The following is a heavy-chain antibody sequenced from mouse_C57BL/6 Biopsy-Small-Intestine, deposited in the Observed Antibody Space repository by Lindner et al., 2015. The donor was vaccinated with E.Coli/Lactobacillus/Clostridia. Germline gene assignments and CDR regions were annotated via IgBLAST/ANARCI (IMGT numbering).Heavy chain of an antibody. CDR3: ARRGDYDFDY. V-gene: IGHV5-6*01. D-gene: IGHD2-4*01. CDR1: GFTFSSYG. J-gene: IGHJ2*01. Sequence: VQLQESGGGLVKPGGSLKLSCAASGFTFSSYGMSWVRQTPDKRLEWVATISSGGSYTYYPDSVKGRFAISRDNAKNTLYLQMSSLKSEDTAMYYCARRGDYDFDYWGQGTTLTVSS. CDR2: ISSGGSYT.